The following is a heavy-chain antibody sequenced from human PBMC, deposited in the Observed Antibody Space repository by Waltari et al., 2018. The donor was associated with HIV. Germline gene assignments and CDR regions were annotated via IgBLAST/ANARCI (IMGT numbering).Heavy chain of an antibody. J-gene: IGHJ4*02. V-gene: IGHV5-10-1*01. CDR2: SDPNDYYT. D-gene: IGHD2-15*01. Sequence: EVQMVQSGAEVKKPGESLRISCKGSGYSFTSYWISWVRQMPGKGLEWMGRSDPNDYYTNYSPSFQGHVTVSANKSISTAYLQCSSLKASDTAMYYCASYGGGTKVVNDYWGQGTLVTVSS. CDR3: ASYGGGTKVVNDY. CDR1: GYSFTSYW.